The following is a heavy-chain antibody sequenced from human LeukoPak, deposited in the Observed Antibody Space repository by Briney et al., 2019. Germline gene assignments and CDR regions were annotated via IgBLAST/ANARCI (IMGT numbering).Heavy chain of an antibody. CDR1: GYTFTDYY. Sequence: SVKVSCKTSGYTFTDYYVHWVRPAPGQGLAWLAWINPDSGATNFAQRFQGRVTMTRDTSVNTVHMELNRLRSDDTAVYYCARDLCHGGSCFHFDSWGQGTLVTVSS. V-gene: IGHV1-2*02. D-gene: IGHD2-15*01. CDR2: INPDSGAT. CDR3: ARDLCHGGSCFHFDS. J-gene: IGHJ4*02.